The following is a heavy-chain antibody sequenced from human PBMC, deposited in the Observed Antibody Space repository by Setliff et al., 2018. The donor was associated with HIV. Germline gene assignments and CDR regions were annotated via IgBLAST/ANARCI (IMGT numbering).Heavy chain of an antibody. Sequence: GGSLRLSCAGSGFIFSSFAMYWVRQVPGKGLEWVSGISWNSGMVAYADFVRGRFTISRDNGRKSLYLQMDSLTTEDTALYFCTKDGSLSGRYFYYMDVWGKGTTVTVSS. CDR1: GFIFSSFA. CDR3: TKDGSLSGRYFYYMDV. V-gene: IGHV3-9*01. CDR2: ISWNSGMV. J-gene: IGHJ6*03.